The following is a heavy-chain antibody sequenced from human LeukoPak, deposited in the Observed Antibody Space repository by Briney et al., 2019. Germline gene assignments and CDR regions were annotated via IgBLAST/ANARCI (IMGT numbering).Heavy chain of an antibody. CDR2: ISHDGSNK. J-gene: IGHJ6*02. Sequence: GGSLRLSCAASGFTFSSYGMHWVRQAPGKGLEWVAVISHDGSNKYYADSVKGRFTISRDNSKNTLYLQMNSLRAEDTAVYYCAKDHERGYSTRSAGMDVWGQGTTVTVSS. CDR1: GFTFSSYG. V-gene: IGHV3-30*18. D-gene: IGHD6-13*01. CDR3: AKDHERGYSTRSAGMDV.